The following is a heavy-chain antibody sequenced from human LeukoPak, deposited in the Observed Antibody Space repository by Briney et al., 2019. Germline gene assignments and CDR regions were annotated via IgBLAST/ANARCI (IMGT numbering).Heavy chain of an antibody. D-gene: IGHD3-22*01. Sequence: GGSLRLSCAASGFTFSDYYMSWIRQAPGKGLEWVSYISSSGSTIYYADSVKGRFTISRDNAKNSLYLQMNSLRAEDTAVYYCARVQPHYYDSSGYPPDYWGQGSLVSVSS. J-gene: IGHJ4*02. CDR3: ARVQPHYYDSSGYPPDY. V-gene: IGHV3-11*01. CDR1: GFTFSDYY. CDR2: ISSSGSTI.